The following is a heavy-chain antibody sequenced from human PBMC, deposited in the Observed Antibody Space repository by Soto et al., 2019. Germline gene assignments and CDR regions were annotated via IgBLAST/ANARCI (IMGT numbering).Heavy chain of an antibody. CDR3: VRTSLVVAAATREDY. D-gene: IGHD2-15*01. CDR2: INSDGSST. Sequence: GGSLRLSCAASGFTFSSYWMHWVRQAPGKGLVWVSRINSDGSSTSYAGSVKGRFTISRDNAKNTLYLQMNSLRAEDTAVYYCVRTSLVVAAATREDYWGQGTLVTVS. V-gene: IGHV3-74*01. CDR1: GFTFSSYW. J-gene: IGHJ4*02.